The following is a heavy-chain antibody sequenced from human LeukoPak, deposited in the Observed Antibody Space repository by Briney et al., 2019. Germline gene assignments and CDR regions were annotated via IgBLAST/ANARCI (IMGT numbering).Heavy chain of an antibody. CDR2: INHSGST. CDR3: ARVRRGWRAYYFDY. D-gene: IGHD2-15*01. J-gene: IGHJ4*02. Sequence: SETLSLTCAVYGGSFSGYYWSWVRQPPGKGLEWIGEINHSGSTNYNPSLKRRVTVSVDTSKNQFSLKLCSVAASAPAVYYCARVRRGWRAYYFDYWGQGTLVTVSS. CDR1: GGSFSGYY. V-gene: IGHV4-34*01.